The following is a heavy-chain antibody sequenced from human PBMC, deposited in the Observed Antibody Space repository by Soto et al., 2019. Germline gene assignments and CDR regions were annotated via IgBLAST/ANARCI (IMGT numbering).Heavy chain of an antibody. J-gene: IGHJ4*02. CDR3: ARVGGSSSLDY. CDR2: INAGNGNT. V-gene: IGHV1-3*01. D-gene: IGHD6-6*01. CDR1: GYTFTSYA. Sequence: ASVKVSCKASGYTFTSYAMHWVRQAPGQRLEWMGWINAGNGNTGYAQKFQGRVTMTRNTSISTAYMELSSLRSDDTAVYYCARVGGSSSLDYWGQGTLVTVSS.